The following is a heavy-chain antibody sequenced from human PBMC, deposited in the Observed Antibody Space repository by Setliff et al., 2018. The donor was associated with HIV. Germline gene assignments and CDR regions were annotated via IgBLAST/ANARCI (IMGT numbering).Heavy chain of an antibody. D-gene: IGHD3-3*01. V-gene: IGHV1-18*01. Sequence: ASVKVSCKTSDYIFLSYGISWVRQAPGQGLEWMEWVSPYNGDTKYAQKFQGRVTMTTDTSARTGYMELRNLRSDDTAVYYCARYNFWSGYESDYWGQGTLVTVSS. CDR3: ARYNFWSGYESDY. J-gene: IGHJ4*02. CDR2: VSPYNGDT. CDR1: DYIFLSYG.